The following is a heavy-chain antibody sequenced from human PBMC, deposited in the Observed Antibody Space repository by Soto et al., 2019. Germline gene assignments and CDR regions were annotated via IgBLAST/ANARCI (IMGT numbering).Heavy chain of an antibody. V-gene: IGHV4-4*07. CDR1: GGSISSYY. Sequence: SETLSLTCSVSGGSISSYYWSWIRQPAGKGLEWIGRIYTSGSTNYNPSLKSRVTMSVDTSKNQFSLKLSSVTAADTAVYYCARDQGYCSSTSCQGYFDYWGQGTLVTVSS. D-gene: IGHD2-2*01. J-gene: IGHJ4*02. CDR2: IYTSGST. CDR3: ARDQGYCSSTSCQGYFDY.